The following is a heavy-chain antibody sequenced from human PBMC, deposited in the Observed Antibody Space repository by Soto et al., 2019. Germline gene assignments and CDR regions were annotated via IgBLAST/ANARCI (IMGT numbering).Heavy chain of an antibody. CDR2: IWYDGSNK. V-gene: IGHV3-33*01. J-gene: IGHJ4*02. Sequence: QVQLVESGGGVVQPGRSLRLSCAASGFTFSNYGMHWVRQAPGKGLEWVAVIWYDGSNKYYADSVKGRFTISRDNSKNTLYLQMNSLRAGDTAVYYCARAPFGANWGSGDYWGQGTLVTVSS. CDR1: GFTFSNYG. D-gene: IGHD7-27*01. CDR3: ARAPFGANWGSGDY.